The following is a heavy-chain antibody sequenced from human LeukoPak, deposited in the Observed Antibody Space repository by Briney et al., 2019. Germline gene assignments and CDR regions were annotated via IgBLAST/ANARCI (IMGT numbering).Heavy chain of an antibody. D-gene: IGHD1-26*01. CDR2: IYSGGNT. V-gene: IGHV3-53*01. CDR1: GFTFSSYW. Sequence: PGGSLRLSCAASGFTFSSYWMSWVRQAPGKGLEWVSVIYSGGNTYYADSVKGRFTISRDNSKNTLYLQMNSLRAEDTAVYYCARDRVGATTNFDYWGQGTLVTVSS. CDR3: ARDRVGATTNFDY. J-gene: IGHJ4*02.